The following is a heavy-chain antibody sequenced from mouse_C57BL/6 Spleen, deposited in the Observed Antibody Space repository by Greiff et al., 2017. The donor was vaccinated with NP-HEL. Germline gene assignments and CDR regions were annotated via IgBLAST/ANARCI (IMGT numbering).Heavy chain of an antibody. Sequence: EVQVVQSGPGLVKPSQSLSLTCSVTGYSITSGYYWYWIRQFPGNLLEWMGYISYDGSNNYNQSLKNRIPITPDTSNTQFFLKFNSVTTEDTATDYCARVYYGSSPFDYWGQGTTLTVSS. J-gene: IGHJ2*01. D-gene: IGHD1-1*01. CDR3: ARVYYGSSPFDY. V-gene: IGHV3-6*01. CDR1: GYSITSGYY. CDR2: ISYDGSN.